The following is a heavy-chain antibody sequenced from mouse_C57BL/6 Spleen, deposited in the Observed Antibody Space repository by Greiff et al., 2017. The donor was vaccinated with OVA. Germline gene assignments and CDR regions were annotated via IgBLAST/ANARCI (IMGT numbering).Heavy chain of an antibody. CDR2: INPNNGGT. J-gene: IGHJ1*03. CDR3: ARWSYFDV. CDR1: GYTFTDYY. Sequence: EVQLQQSGPELVKPGASVKISCKASGYTFTDYYMNWVKQSHGKSLEWIGDINPNNGGTSYNQKFKGKATLTVDKSSSTAYMELRSLTSEDSAVYYCARWSYFDVWGTGTTVTVSS. V-gene: IGHV1-26*01.